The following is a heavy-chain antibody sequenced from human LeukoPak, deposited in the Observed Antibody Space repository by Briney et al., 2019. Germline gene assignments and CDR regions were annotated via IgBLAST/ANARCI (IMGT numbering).Heavy chain of an antibody. CDR3: AKAPPGIAAAGYFDY. CDR2: IRYDGSNK. Sequence: GGSLRLSCAASGFTFSSYGMHWVRQAPGKGLEWVAFIRYDGSNKYYADSVKGRFTISRDNSKNTLYLQMNSLRAEDTAVYYCAKAPPGIAAAGYFDYWGQGTLVTVSS. CDR1: GFTFSSYG. D-gene: IGHD6-13*01. V-gene: IGHV3-30*02. J-gene: IGHJ4*02.